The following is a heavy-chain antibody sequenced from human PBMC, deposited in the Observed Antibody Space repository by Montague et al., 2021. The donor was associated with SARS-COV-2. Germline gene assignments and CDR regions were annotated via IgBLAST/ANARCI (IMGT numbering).Heavy chain of an antibody. CDR3: ARTGAYDHFDY. J-gene: IGHJ4*02. V-gene: IGHV4-4*02. CDR1: GGSVNSTNW. Sequence: SETLSLTCTVSGGSVNSTNWWSWVRQPPGKGLEWIAEVYRTGGTXFSPSFRSRVTLSIDRSKNLFSLNLNSVTVADTAVYYCARTGAYDHFDYWGPGTLVIVSS. CDR2: VYRTGGT. D-gene: IGHD5-12*01.